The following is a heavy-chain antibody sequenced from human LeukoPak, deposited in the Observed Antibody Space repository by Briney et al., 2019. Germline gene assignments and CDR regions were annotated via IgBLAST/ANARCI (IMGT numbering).Heavy chain of an antibody. Sequence: SETLSLTCAVYGGSFSGCYWSWIRQPPGKGLEWIGEINHSGSTNYNPSLKSRVTISVDTSKNQFSLKLSSVTAADTAVYYCARGQYYDIVTGSIDPWGQGTLVTVSS. J-gene: IGHJ5*02. CDR1: GGSFSGCY. V-gene: IGHV4-34*01. D-gene: IGHD3-9*01. CDR3: ARGQYYDIVTGSIDP. CDR2: INHSGST.